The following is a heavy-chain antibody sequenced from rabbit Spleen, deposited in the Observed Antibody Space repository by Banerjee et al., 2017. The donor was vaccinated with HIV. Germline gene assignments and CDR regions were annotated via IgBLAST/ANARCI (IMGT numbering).Heavy chain of an antibody. CDR3: ARDSGSSFSSYGMDL. J-gene: IGHJ6*01. Sequence: QSLEESGGDLVKPGASLTLTCTASGVSFNFNSYMCWVRQAPGQGLEWIACIDTGSSGFTYFASWAKGRFTISKTSSTTVTLQMTSLTAADTATYFCARDSGSSFSSYGMDLWGPGTLVTVS. D-gene: IGHD8-1*01. V-gene: IGHV1S40*01. CDR1: GVSFNFNSY. CDR2: IDTGSSGFT.